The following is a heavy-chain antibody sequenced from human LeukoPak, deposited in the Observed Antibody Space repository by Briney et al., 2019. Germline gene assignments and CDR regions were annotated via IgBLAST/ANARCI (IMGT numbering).Heavy chain of an antibody. CDR1: GFTFSGHG. CDR3: AKDRVLLWFGELEN. CDR2: ITGSGATT. V-gene: IGHV3-23*01. J-gene: IGHJ4*02. D-gene: IGHD3-10*01. Sequence: PGGTLRLSCAASGFTFSGHGMNWVRQAPGKGLEWVSGITGSGATTYYADSVKGRFTISRDNSKNTLYPQMNSLRAEDTAVYYCAKDRVLLWFGELENWGQGTLVTVSS.